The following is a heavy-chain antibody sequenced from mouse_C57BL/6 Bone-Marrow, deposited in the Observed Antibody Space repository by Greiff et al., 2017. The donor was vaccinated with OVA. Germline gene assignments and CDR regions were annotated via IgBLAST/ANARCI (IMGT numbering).Heavy chain of an antibody. V-gene: IGHV5-6*01. J-gene: IGHJ4*01. CDR1: GFTFSSYG. CDR3: ARHGGDYDGPGGVLMDY. D-gene: IGHD2-4*01. Sequence: EVQGVESGGDLVKPGGSLKLSCAASGFTFSSYGMSWVRQTPDKRLEWVATISSGGSDKHDPDSVKGRFTISRDNAKNTLYLQMSSLKSEDTAMYYCARHGGDYDGPGGVLMDYWGQGTSVTVSS. CDR2: ISSGGSDK.